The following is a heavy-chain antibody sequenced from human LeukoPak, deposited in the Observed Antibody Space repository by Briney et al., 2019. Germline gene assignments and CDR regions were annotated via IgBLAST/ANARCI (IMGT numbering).Heavy chain of an antibody. CDR2: ITGRSDYI. Sequence: AGGSLGLSCAASGFTFNIYSMKWVRQAPGKGLEWVSSITGRSDYIYYADSVKGRFTISRDNAKNSLYLQMNSLRTEDTAVYYCATVGLFGPNNLVGDYWGQGALVTVSS. CDR1: GFTFNIYS. J-gene: IGHJ4*02. V-gene: IGHV3-21*06. CDR3: ATVGLFGPNNLVGDY. D-gene: IGHD3/OR15-3a*01.